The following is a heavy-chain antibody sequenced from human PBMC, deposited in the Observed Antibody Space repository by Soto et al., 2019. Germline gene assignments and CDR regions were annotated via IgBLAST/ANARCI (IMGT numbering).Heavy chain of an antibody. J-gene: IGHJ4*02. CDR2: IIPILGIA. Sequence: GASVKVSCKASGYTFTSYGISWVRQAPGQGLEWMGRIIPILGIANYAQKFQGRVTITADKSTSTAYMELSSLRSEDTAVYYCARDYYDSSGYYFPLFDYWGQGTLVTVSS. CDR1: GYTFTSYG. D-gene: IGHD3-22*01. CDR3: ARDYYDSSGYYFPLFDY. V-gene: IGHV1-69*04.